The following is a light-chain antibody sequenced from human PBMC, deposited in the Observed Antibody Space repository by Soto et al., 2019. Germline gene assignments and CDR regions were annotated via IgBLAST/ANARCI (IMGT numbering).Light chain of an antibody. Sequence: DIQMLQSPSTLAASVGDRITITCRSSQRISSWLAWYQQKPGKAPKLLIYDASSLESGVPSRFSGSGSGTEFTLTISSLQPDDFATYYCQQYNSYPWTFGQGTKVEIK. J-gene: IGKJ1*01. CDR1: QRISSW. V-gene: IGKV1-5*01. CDR2: DAS. CDR3: QQYNSYPWT.